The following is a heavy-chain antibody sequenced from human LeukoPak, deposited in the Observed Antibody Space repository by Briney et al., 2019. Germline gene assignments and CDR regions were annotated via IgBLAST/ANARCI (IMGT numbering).Heavy chain of an antibody. J-gene: IGHJ6*03. CDR3: ARSSSSSWYGYMDV. Sequence: ASAKVSCKASGYTFTSYDINWVRQATGQGLEWMGWMNPNSGNTGYAQKFQGRVTMTRSTSISTAYMELSSLRSEDTAVYYCARSSSSSWYGYMDVWGKGTTVTVSS. CDR2: MNPNSGNT. CDR1: GYTFTSYD. D-gene: IGHD6-13*01. V-gene: IGHV1-8*01.